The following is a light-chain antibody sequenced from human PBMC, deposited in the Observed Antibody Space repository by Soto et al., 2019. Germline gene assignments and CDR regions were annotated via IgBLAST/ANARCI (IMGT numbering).Light chain of an antibody. V-gene: IGKV1-39*01. J-gene: IGKJ2*01. Sequence: DIQMTQSPSSLSASVGDRVTITCRASQSISSYLNWYQQKPGKAPKLLIYAASSLQRGVPSRFSGSGSGTDFTLTISSLQPEDCATYYCQQSYCTPPSFGQGTKLETK. CDR1: QSISSY. CDR3: QQSYCTPPS. CDR2: AAS.